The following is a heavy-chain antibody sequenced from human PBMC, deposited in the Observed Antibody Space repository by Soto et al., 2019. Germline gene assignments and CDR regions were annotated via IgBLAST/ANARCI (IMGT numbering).Heavy chain of an antibody. D-gene: IGHD6-19*01. Sequence: QVQLQESGPGLVKPSETLSLTCTVSGGSVSSGSYYWSWIRQPPGKGLEWIGYIYYSGSTNYHTSLKSRVTISVDTSKNQFSLKLSSVTAADTAVYYCARVRRIAVAGTREFDYWGQGTLVTVSS. V-gene: IGHV4-61*01. CDR2: IYYSGST. J-gene: IGHJ4*02. CDR1: GGSVSSGSYY. CDR3: ARVRRIAVAGTREFDY.